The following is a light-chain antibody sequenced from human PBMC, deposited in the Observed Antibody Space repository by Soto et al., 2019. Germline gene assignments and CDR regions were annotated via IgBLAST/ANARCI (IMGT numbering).Light chain of an antibody. CDR1: QSLSSSY. CDR2: GAF. CDR3: QQYVSSPLT. Sequence: EIVLTQSPGTLSLSPGERATLSCRASQSLSSSYLAWYQQKPGQAPRLLIFGAFSSATGIPDRFSGSGSGTDFTLTICRLEPVDFAVYYCQQYVSSPLTFGGGTKVEIK. V-gene: IGKV3-20*01. J-gene: IGKJ4*01.